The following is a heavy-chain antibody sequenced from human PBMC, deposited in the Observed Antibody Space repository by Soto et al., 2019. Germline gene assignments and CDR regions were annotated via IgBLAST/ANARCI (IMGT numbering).Heavy chain of an antibody. CDR2: IYSGGST. J-gene: IGHJ4*02. CDR3: ASDHAVVVDYGYDGPHLSPLVSRAT. V-gene: IGHV3-53*01. D-gene: IGHD2-15*01. Sequence: GGSLRLSCAASGFTVSSNYMSWVRQAPGKGLEWVSVIYSGGSTYYADSVKGRFTISRDNSKNTLYLQMNSLRAEDTAVYYCASDHAVVVDYGYDGPHLSPLVSRATWGQGTLVTVTS. CDR1: GFTVSSNY.